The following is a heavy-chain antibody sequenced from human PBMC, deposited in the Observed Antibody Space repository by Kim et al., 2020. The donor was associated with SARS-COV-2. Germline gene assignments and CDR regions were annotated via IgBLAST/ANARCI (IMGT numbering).Heavy chain of an antibody. CDR2: LYPGGDT. CDR3: AKWENGFS. D-gene: IGHD1-26*01. Sequence: GGSLRLSCAASGFTVTNSYMNWVRQAPGKGLEWVSTLYPGGDTSYADSVKGRFTVSGDKSKNTLSLQMDSLRVDDTAVYYCAKWENGFSWGQGTPVSVSS. J-gene: IGHJ5*02. V-gene: IGHV3-53*01. CDR1: GFTVTNSY.